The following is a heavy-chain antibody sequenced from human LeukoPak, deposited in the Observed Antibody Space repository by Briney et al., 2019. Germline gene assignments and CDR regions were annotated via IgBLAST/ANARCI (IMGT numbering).Heavy chain of an antibody. D-gene: IGHD1-26*01. V-gene: IGHV3-21*01. CDR3: ERPLVGDTQGRIYY. CDR2: ISNNRSYI. Sequence: PGGSLRLSCAASGFTFSSYCMHWVRQAPGKGLEWVASISNNRSYIYYADSVKGRFTISRDNAKNPLYLQMNSLRAEDTAVYYCERPLVGDTQGRIYYLGQGAIVTGPS. J-gene: IGHJ4*02. CDR1: GFTFSSYC.